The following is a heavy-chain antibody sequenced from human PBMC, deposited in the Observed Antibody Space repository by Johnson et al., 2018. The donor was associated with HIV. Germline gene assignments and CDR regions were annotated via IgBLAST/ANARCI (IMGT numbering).Heavy chain of an antibody. V-gene: IGHV3-11*01. D-gene: IGHD6-19*01. J-gene: IGHJ3*02. CDR1: GFSVSSNY. Sequence: VQVVESGGGLVQPGGSLRLSCAASGFSVSSNYMSWVRQAPGKGLEWVSYISSSGGTIYYAASVKGRFTLSRDNAKNSLYLQMNSLRAEGTAVYYCARDRESSGLWQYAFDIWGQGTMGNVSS. CDR3: ARDRESSGLWQYAFDI. CDR2: ISSSGGTI.